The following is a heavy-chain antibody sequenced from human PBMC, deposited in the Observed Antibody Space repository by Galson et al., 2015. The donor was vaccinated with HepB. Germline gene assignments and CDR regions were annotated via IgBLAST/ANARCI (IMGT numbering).Heavy chain of an antibody. CDR1: GFHFRTYG. V-gene: IGHV3-30*02. CDR3: ATLRSPDY. J-gene: IGHJ4*02. CDR2: IRSDGSNQ. Sequence: SLRLSCAASGFHFRTYGMHWVRQAPGKGLEWVAFIRSDGSNQYYGDSVKGRFTFSRDNSKNTLYLQMNSLRAEDTAIYYCATLRSPDYWGQGTLVTVSS. D-gene: IGHD3-16*01.